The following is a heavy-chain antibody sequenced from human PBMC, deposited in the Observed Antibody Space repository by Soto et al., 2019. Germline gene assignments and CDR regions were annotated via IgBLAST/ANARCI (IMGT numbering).Heavy chain of an antibody. V-gene: IGHV4-31*03. CDR3: AREAFYYDSGADRKPTCFDY. D-gene: IGHD3-22*01. CDR2: IYYSGTT. J-gene: IGHJ4*02. Sequence: QVQLQESGPGLVMPSQTLSLTCTVSGGSISSGGYYWSWLRQHPGKGLEWLGYIYYSGTTYYNPSFKSRVTMSVDPSKNLFSLNLSSVTAADPAVYYCAREAFYYDSGADRKPTCFDYWGQGTLVTGSS. CDR1: GGSISSGGYY.